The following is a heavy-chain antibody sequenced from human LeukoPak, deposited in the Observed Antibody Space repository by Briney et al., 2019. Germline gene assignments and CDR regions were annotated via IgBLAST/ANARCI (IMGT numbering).Heavy chain of an antibody. V-gene: IGHV3-7*01. J-gene: IGHJ4*02. CDR2: IKQDGSEK. D-gene: IGHD6-19*01. CDR1: GFTFSSYW. Sequence: PGGSLGLSCAASGFTFSSYWMSWVRQAPGKGLEWVANIKQDGSEKYYVDSVKGRFTISRDNAKNSLYLQMNSLRAEDTAVYYCAKDFRRGSGWEAEPYYFDYWGQGTLVTVSS. CDR3: AKDFRRGSGWEAEPYYFDY.